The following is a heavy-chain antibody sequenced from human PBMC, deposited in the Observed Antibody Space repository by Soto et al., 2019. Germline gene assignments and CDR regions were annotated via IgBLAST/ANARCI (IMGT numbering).Heavy chain of an antibody. Sequence: ASVKVSCKASGYTFTNYDINWVRQTSGQGLEWMGWMNPHSGDTGYAQRFQGRVTMTRNTAISTAYMELSSLRFEDTAIYSCARAPSNWGFDFWGQGTPVNVPS. CDR3: ARAPSNWGFDF. V-gene: IGHV1-8*01. D-gene: IGHD7-27*01. CDR2: MNPHSGDT. CDR1: GYTFTNYD. J-gene: IGHJ4*02.